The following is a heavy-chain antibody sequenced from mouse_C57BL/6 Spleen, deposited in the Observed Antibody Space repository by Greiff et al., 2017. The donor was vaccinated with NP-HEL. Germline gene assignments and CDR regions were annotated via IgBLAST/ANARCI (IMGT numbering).Heavy chain of an antibody. CDR3: TRRWDGDY. D-gene: IGHD4-1*01. V-gene: IGHV1-15*01. J-gene: IGHJ2*01. CDR2: IDPETGGT. Sequence: VQLQQSGAELVRPGASVTLSCKASGYTFTDYEMHWVKQTPVHGLEWIGAIDPETGGTAYNQKFKGKALLTADKSSSTAYMELRSLTSEDSAVYYFTRRWDGDYWGQGTTLTVSS. CDR1: GYTFTDYE.